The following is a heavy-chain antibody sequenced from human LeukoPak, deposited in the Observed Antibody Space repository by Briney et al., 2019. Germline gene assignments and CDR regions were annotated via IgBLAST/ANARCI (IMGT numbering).Heavy chain of an antibody. J-gene: IGHJ3*01. CDR1: GFIFSSYG. CDR2: IRYDGSNK. CDR3: AQDIVVVPAAADAFDF. D-gene: IGHD2-2*01. Sequence: GGSLRLSRAASGFIFSSYGMHWVRQAPGKGLERVTFIRYDGSNKYYADSVKGRFTISRDNSKNTLYLQMNSLRAEDTAVYYCAQDIVVVPAAADAFDFWGQGTMVTVSS. V-gene: IGHV3-30*02.